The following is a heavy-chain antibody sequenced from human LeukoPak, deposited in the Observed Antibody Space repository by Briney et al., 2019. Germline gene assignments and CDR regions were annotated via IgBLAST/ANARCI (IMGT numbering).Heavy chain of an antibody. Sequence: PGGSLRLSCAAPGFTFSSYAMSWVRQAPGKGLEWVSAISGSGGSTYYADSVKGRFTISGDNSKNTLYLQMNSLRAEDTAVYYCAKVPVPYSSGWAHFDYWGQGTLVTVSS. V-gene: IGHV3-23*01. CDR2: ISGSGGST. CDR1: GFTFSSYA. CDR3: AKVPVPYSSGWAHFDY. D-gene: IGHD6-19*01. J-gene: IGHJ4*02.